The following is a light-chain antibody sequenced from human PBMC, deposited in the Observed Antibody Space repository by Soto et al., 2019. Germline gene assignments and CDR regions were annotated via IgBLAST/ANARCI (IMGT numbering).Light chain of an antibody. V-gene: IGKV3-20*01. CDR2: GAS. CDR3: QQYGSSPWT. CDR1: QSVSSSY. Sequence: IVLTQSPGTLSLSPGERVTLSCRASQSVSSSYLAWYQQKPGQAPRLLIYGASSRATGIPDRFSGSGSGTDFTLTISRLEPEDFAIYYCQQYGSSPWTFGQRTKVDI. J-gene: IGKJ1*01.